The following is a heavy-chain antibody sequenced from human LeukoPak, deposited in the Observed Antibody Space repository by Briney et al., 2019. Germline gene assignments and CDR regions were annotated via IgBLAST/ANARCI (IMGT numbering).Heavy chain of an antibody. CDR2: ISGSGGST. V-gene: IGHV3-23*01. D-gene: IGHD6-13*01. CDR3: AKKGSSWYNYYFDY. CDR1: GFTFSTYA. J-gene: IGHJ4*02. Sequence: GGSLRLSCAASGFTFSTYAMSWVRQAPGKGLEWVSVISGSGGSTYYADSVKGRFTISRDNSKNTLYLQMNSLRAEDTAVYYCAKKGSSWYNYYFDYWGQGTLVTVSS.